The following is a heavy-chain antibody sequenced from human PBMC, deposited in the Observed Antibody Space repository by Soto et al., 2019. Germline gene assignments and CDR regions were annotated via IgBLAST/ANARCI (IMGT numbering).Heavy chain of an antibody. V-gene: IGHV1-18*01. J-gene: IGHJ5*02. CDR3: ARELYDFWSGYSNWFDP. CDR1: GYTFTIYG. D-gene: IGHD3-3*01. CDR2: ISAYNDNT. Sequence: ASVKVSCKASGYTFTIYGITWVRQAPGQGLEWMGWISAYNDNTNYAQKLQGRVTMTTDTSTSTAYMELRSLRSDDTAVYYCARELYDFWSGYSNWFDPWGQGTLVTVSS.